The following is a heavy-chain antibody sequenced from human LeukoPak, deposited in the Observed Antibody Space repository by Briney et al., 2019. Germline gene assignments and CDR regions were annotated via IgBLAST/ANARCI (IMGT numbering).Heavy chain of an antibody. D-gene: IGHD3-3*01. CDR3: ARGLPPYYDFWSGYYDY. Sequence: GGSLRLSCAASGFTFSNYAMHWVRQAPGKGLEWVTVISSDGGNKYYADSVKGRFTISRDNSKNTLYLQMTSLRAEDTAVYYCARGLPPYYDFWSGYYDYWGQGTLVTVSS. CDR2: ISSDGGNK. J-gene: IGHJ4*02. CDR1: GFTFSNYA. V-gene: IGHV3-30-3*01.